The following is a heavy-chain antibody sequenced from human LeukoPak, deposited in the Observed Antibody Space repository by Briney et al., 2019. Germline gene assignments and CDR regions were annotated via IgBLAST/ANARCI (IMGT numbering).Heavy chain of an antibody. Sequence: SETLSLTCTVSGGSISSHYWSWIRQPPGKGLEWIGYIYYSGSTNYNPSLKSRVTISVDTSKNQFTLKLSSVTAADTAVYYCASRATTYYDFWSGPSTDYYYYYMDVWGKGTTVTVSS. CDR3: ASRATTYYDFWSGPSTDYYYYYMDV. CDR1: GGSISSHY. V-gene: IGHV4-59*11. CDR2: IYYSGST. J-gene: IGHJ6*03. D-gene: IGHD3-3*01.